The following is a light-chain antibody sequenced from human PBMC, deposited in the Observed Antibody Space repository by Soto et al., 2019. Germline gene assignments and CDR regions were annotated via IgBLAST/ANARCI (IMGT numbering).Light chain of an antibody. Sequence: EIVLTQSPGTLSLSPGETATLSCRASQSVTKRFLTWYQQKPGQGPRPIIYGASSMATGIPDRFSGGGSGTDFTLTINRLEPEDFAVYYCQQYGESSYAFGQGTKLQIK. CDR1: QSVTKRF. V-gene: IGKV3-20*01. CDR2: GAS. J-gene: IGKJ2*01. CDR3: QQYGESSYA.